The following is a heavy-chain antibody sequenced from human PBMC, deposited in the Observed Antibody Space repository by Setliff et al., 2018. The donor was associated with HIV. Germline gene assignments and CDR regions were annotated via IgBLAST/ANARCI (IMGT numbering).Heavy chain of an antibody. J-gene: IGHJ3*02. V-gene: IGHV1-18*01. CDR2: ISPYNGNT. D-gene: IGHD3-3*01. CDR3: ARDYNFWSGYYTNDAFDI. CDR1: NYTFTSYG. Sequence: ASVKVSCKASNYTFTSYGISWVRQAPGRGLEWMGWISPYNGNTNYAQNFQGRVTMTTDTSTSTAYMELRSLRSDDTAVYYCARDYNFWSGYYTNDAFDIWGQGTMVTVSS.